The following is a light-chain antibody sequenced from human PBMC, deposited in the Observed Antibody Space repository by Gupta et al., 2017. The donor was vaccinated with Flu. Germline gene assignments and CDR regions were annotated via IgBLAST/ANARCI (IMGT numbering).Light chain of an antibody. V-gene: IGLV1-47*02. J-gene: IGLJ3*02. CDR3: AAWVAGMRGLV. CDR1: SSNIANNY. CDR2: SDN. Sequence: QSVLTQPPSASGTPGQRVTISCSGGSSNIANNYVYWYQQLPGTDTKLIIASDNQRPSGVPDRFSCYTPGTYASRATXGXRSEEEXDDYCAAWVAGMRGLVFGGATKMTVL.